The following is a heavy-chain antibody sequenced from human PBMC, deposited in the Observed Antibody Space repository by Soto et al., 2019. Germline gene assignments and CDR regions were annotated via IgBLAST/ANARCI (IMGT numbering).Heavy chain of an antibody. Sequence: GGSLRLSCAASGFTFSGSAMHWVRQASGKGLEWVGRIRSKANSYATAYAASGKGRFTISRDDSKNTAYLQMNSLKTEDTAVYYCTRRAHFHLSKYYYGMDVWGQGTTVTVSS. D-gene: IGHD3-3*02. CDR3: TRRAHFHLSKYYYGMDV. V-gene: IGHV3-73*01. CDR1: GFTFSGSA. CDR2: IRSKANSYAT. J-gene: IGHJ6*02.